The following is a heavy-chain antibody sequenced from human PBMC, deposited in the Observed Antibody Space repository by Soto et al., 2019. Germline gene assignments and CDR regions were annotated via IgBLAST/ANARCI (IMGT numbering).Heavy chain of an antibody. V-gene: IGHV3-23*01. D-gene: IGHD6-13*01. CDR3: AKVTSYSAAAGIGEDY. CDR1: GFTFSSYA. J-gene: IGHJ4*02. Sequence: PGGSLRLSCAASGFTFSSYAMSWVRQAPGKGLEWVSAISGSGGSTYYADSVKGRFTISRDNSKNTLYLQMNSLRAEDTAVYYCAKVTSYSAAAGIGEDYWGQGTLVTVSS. CDR2: ISGSGGST.